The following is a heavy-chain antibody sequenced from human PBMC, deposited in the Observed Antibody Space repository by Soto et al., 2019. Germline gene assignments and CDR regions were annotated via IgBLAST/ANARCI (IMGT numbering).Heavy chain of an antibody. V-gene: IGHV3-74*01. CDR1: GFTFSRHW. CDR2: IGPDGSRT. Sequence: PGGSLRLSCAASGFTFSRHWMHWVRQAPGKGLSWVSHIGPDGSRTRDADSVMGRFIISRDNARNTLYLQMNSLRDDDTAVYYCADYDSSGYPYYWGQGTLVTVSS. D-gene: IGHD3-22*01. CDR3: ADYDSSGYPYY. J-gene: IGHJ4*02.